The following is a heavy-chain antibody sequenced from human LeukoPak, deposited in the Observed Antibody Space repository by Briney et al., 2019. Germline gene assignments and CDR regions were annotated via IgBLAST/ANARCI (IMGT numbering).Heavy chain of an antibody. CDR3: ARGSPSNDYGDYGNWFDP. CDR2: INHSGST. D-gene: IGHD4-17*01. J-gene: IGHJ5*02. CDR1: GGSFSGYY. V-gene: IGHV4-34*01. Sequence: PSETLSLTCAVYGGSFSGYYWSWIRQPPGKGLEWIGEINHSGSTNYNPSLKSRVTISVDTSKNQFSLKLSSVTAADTAVYYCARGSPSNDYGDYGNWFDPWGQGTLVTVSS.